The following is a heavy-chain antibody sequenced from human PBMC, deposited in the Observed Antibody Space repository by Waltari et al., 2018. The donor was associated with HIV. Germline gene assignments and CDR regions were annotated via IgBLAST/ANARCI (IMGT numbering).Heavy chain of an antibody. CDR1: GGTFSSYA. V-gene: IGHV1-69*06. CDR2: IIPFFGTA. Sequence: QVQLVQSGAEVKKPGSSVKVSCKASGGTFSSYAISWVRQAPGQVLEWMGGIIPFFGTANYAQKFQGRVTITPDKSTSTAYMELSSLRSEDTAVYYCARDLGYSGSYKAPYWGQGTLVTVSS. J-gene: IGHJ4*02. D-gene: IGHD1-26*01. CDR3: ARDLGYSGSYKAPY.